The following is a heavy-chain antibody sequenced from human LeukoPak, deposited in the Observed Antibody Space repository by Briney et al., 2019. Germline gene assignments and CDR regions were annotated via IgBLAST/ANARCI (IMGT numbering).Heavy chain of an antibody. D-gene: IGHD6-19*01. Sequence: SVKVSCKASGGTFSSYAISWVRQAPGQGLEWMGGIIPIFGTANYAQKFQGRVTITADESTSTAYMELSSLRSEDTAVYYCVRGRNSSGWYGYYYYYGMDVWGQGTTVTVSS. V-gene: IGHV1-69*01. CDR1: GGTFSSYA. CDR2: IIPIFGTA. J-gene: IGHJ6*02. CDR3: VRGRNSSGWYGYYYYYGMDV.